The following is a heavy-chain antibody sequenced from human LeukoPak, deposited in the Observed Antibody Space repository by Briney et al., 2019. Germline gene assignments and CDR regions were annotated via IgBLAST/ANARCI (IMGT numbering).Heavy chain of an antibody. J-gene: IGHJ4*02. Sequence: PSQTLSLTCTVSGGSISSGSYYWSWIRQPAGKGLEWIGRIYTSGSTNYNPSLKSRVTMSLDTSKNQLSLNLTSVTAADTAVYYCARHSSALGGLYDYWGQGTLVTVSS. V-gene: IGHV4-61*02. CDR2: IYTSGST. D-gene: IGHD6-19*01. CDR1: GGSISSGSYY. CDR3: ARHSSALGGLYDY.